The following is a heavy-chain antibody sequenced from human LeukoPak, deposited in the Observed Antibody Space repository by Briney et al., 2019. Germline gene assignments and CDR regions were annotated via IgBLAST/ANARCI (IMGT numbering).Heavy chain of an antibody. D-gene: IGHD3-10*01. CDR2: IYYSGST. Sequence: SETLSLTCTVSGGSISSYYWSWIRQPPGKGLEWIGYIYYSGSTNYNPSFKSRVTISVDTSKNQFSLKLSSVTAADTAVYYCARSLYYYGSDSFDIWGQGTMVTVSS. J-gene: IGHJ3*02. CDR1: GGSISSYY. V-gene: IGHV4-59*01. CDR3: ARSLYYYGSDSFDI.